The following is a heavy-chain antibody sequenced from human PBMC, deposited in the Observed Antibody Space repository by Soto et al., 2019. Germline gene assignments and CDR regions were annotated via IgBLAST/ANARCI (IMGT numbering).Heavy chain of an antibody. CDR3: AKDVFSSWYVDYYYYGMDV. J-gene: IGHJ6*02. D-gene: IGHD6-13*01. CDR2: ISGSGGST. V-gene: IGHV3-23*01. Sequence: GGSLRLSCAASGFTFSSYAMSWVRQAPGKGLEWVSAISGSGGSTYYAESVKGRFTISRDNSKNTLYLQMNSLRAEDTAVYYCAKDVFSSWYVDYYYYGMDVWGQGTTVTVSS. CDR1: GFTFSSYA.